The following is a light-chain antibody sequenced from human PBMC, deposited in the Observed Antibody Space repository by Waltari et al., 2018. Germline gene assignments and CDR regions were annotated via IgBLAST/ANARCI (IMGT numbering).Light chain of an antibody. V-gene: IGKV3-20*01. J-gene: IGKJ1*01. Sequence: ESVLTQSPGTLSLSPGERATLSCRDSQSVSRTLAWYQQNPGQAPRLLIYDASTRATAIPARFSGSGSGTDFSLSISRLEREDCAVYYGRTYGTVPATFSQGTKVEIK. CDR2: DAS. CDR3: RTYGTVPAT. CDR1: QSVSRT.